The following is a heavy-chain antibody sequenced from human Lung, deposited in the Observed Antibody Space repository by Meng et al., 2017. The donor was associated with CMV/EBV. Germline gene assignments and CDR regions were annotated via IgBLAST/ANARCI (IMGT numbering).Heavy chain of an antibody. CDR1: GYTFTSYY. Sequence: SVKVSXKASGYTFTSYYMHWVRQAPGQGLEWMGWINPNSGGTNYAQKFQGRVTMTRDTSISTAYMELSRLRSDDTAVYYCARNGYCSSTSCYRYGMDVWGQGXTVTVSS. J-gene: IGHJ6*02. CDR2: INPNSGGT. D-gene: IGHD2-2*01. V-gene: IGHV1-2*02. CDR3: ARNGYCSSTSCYRYGMDV.